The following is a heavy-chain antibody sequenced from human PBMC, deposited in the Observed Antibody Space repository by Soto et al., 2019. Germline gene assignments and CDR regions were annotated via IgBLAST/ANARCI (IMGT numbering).Heavy chain of an antibody. D-gene: IGHD4-17*01. J-gene: IGHJ2*01. CDR2: IKSKDDGGAT. CDR3: TAISNYGASNYWYFDL. V-gene: IGHV3-15*01. Sequence: GGSLRLSCAGSGFTFSGAWMSWVRQTPGKGLEWLGRIKSKDDGGATDYAAPVKGRFTISRDDSNNTVYLQMNSLKIEDTAVYFCTAISNYGASNYWYFDLWGLGTLVTVSS. CDR1: GFTFSGAW.